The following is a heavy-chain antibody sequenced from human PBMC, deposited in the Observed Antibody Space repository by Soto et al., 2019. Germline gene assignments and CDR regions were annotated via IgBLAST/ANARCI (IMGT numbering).Heavy chain of an antibody. D-gene: IGHD1-26*01. V-gene: IGHV4-59*01. CDR3: ARGSRYSGSYPYYYYGMDV. CDR2: IYYSGST. J-gene: IGHJ6*02. Sequence: QVQLQESGPGLVKPSETLSLTCTVSGGSISSYYWSWIRQPPGKGLEWIGYIYYSGSTNYNPSLKSRVTISVDTSKNQFSLKLSSVTAADTAVYYCARGSRYSGSYPYYYYGMDVWSQGTTVTVSS. CDR1: GGSISSYY.